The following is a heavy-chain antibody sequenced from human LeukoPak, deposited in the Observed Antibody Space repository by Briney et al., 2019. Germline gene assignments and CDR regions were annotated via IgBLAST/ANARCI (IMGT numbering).Heavy chain of an antibody. CDR3: AKDNIVVVVAAPFDY. CDR1: GFTFSSYA. D-gene: IGHD2-15*01. Sequence: GGSLRLSCAASGFTFSSYAMSWVRQAPGEGLEWVSAISGSGGSTYYADSVKGRFTISRGNSKNTLYLQMNSLRAEDTAVYYCAKDNIVVVVAAPFDYWGQGTLVTVSS. J-gene: IGHJ4*02. CDR2: ISGSGGST. V-gene: IGHV3-23*01.